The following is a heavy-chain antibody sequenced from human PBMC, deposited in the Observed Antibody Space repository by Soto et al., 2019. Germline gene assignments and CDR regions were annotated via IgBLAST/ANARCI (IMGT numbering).Heavy chain of an antibody. J-gene: IGHJ4*02. V-gene: IGHV1-8*01. D-gene: IGHD3-10*01. CDR3: ARSPMAPEPVDH. Sequence: ASVKVSCKASGYTFTSYDINWVRQATGQGLEWMGWMNPNSGNTGYAQKFQGRVTMTRNTSISTAYMELSSLRSDDTAVYYCARSPMAPEPVDHWGQGTLVTVSS. CDR2: MNPNSGNT. CDR1: GYTFTSYD.